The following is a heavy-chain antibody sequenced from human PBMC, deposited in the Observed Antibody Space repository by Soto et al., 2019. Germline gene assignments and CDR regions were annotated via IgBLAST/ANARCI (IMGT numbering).Heavy chain of an antibody. CDR2: IWYDGSNK. CDR3: AREGAAAALDY. V-gene: IGHV3-33*01. Sequence: QVQLVESGGGVVQPGRSLRLSCAASGFTFSSYGMHWVRQAPGKGLEWVAVIWYDGSNKYYADSVKGRFTISRDNSKNTLYRQMNSLRAEDTAVYYCAREGAAAALDYWGQGTLVTVSS. D-gene: IGHD6-13*01. J-gene: IGHJ4*02. CDR1: GFTFSSYG.